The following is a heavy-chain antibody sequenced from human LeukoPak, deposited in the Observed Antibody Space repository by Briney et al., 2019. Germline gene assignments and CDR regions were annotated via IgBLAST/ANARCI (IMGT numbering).Heavy chain of an antibody. CDR1: GGSISSDNYY. Sequence: SETLSLTCTVSGGSISSDNYYWGWIRQPPGMALEWVGSTHYSGVTYYNPSLKSRVTISVDTSKNHFSLKLSSVTAADTAVYYCARQIHGERKLDSFDPWGQGTLVTVSS. CDR2: THYSGVT. V-gene: IGHV4-39*02. J-gene: IGHJ5*02. D-gene: IGHD3-10*01. CDR3: ARQIHGERKLDSFDP.